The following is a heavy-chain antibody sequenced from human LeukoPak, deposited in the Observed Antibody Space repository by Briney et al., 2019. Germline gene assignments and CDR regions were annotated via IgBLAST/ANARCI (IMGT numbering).Heavy chain of an antibody. J-gene: IGHJ5*02. CDR2: INPNSGGT. CDR3: ARVRDWNYVPPDP. Sequence: ASVKVSCKASGYTFTGYYMHWVRQAPGQGLEWMGWINPNSGGTNYAQKFQDRVTMTRDTSISTAYMELSRLRSDGTAVYYCARVRDWNYVPPDPWGQGTLVTVSS. D-gene: IGHD1-7*01. CDR1: GYTFTGYY. V-gene: IGHV1-2*02.